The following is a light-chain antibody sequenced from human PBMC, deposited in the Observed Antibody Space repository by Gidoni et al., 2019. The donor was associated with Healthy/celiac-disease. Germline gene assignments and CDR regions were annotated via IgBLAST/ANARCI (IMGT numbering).Light chain of an antibody. CDR2: DAS. J-gene: IGKJ4*01. Sequence: IVLTPSPATLSLSPGERATLSCRASQSVSSYLAWYQQKPGQAPRLLIYDASNRATGIPARFSGSGSGTDFALTISSLGPEDFAVYYCQQRSNWPLTFGGXTKVEIK. CDR1: QSVSSY. CDR3: QQRSNWPLT. V-gene: IGKV3-11*01.